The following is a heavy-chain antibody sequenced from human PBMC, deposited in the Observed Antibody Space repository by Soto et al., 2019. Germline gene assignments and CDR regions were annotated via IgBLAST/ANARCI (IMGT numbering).Heavy chain of an antibody. Sequence: ASVKVSCKASGYTFITYGISWVRQAPGQGLEWMGWISSYNGNTNYAQKLQGRVTMTTDTSTTTAYMELRSLKTEDTAVYYCTTVGATLNYYYGMDVWGQGTTVTVSS. CDR3: TTVGATLNYYYGMDV. CDR1: GYTFITYG. D-gene: IGHD1-26*01. J-gene: IGHJ6*02. CDR2: ISSYNGNT. V-gene: IGHV1-18*01.